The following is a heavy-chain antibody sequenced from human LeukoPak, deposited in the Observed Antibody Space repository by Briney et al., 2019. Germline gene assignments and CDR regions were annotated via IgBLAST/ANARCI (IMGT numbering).Heavy chain of an antibody. Sequence: GGSLRLSCAASGFTFDVYAMHWARDAPRKGLEWVSGIRWHSCSIGYADSVKGRFTIPRENDKNSLYLQMHSVRAKDMALYYCAKDASYGDNSAPFDYWGQGNLVTVSS. D-gene: IGHD4-23*01. J-gene: IGHJ4*02. CDR3: AKDASYGDNSAPFDY. V-gene: IGHV3-9*03. CDR1: GFTFDVYA. CDR2: IRWHSCSI.